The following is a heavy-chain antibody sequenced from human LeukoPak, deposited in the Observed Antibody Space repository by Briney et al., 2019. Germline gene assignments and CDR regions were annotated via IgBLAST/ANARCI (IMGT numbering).Heavy chain of an antibody. CDR2: ISSNGGST. Sequence: SGGSLRLSCAASGFTFSSDDMYWVRQARAKGLEYVSGISSNGGSTYYANSVKGRLTISRDNSKNTLYLQMGSLRADYMAVYYCARVVLSSGWLDHWGQGTLVTVSS. J-gene: IGHJ4*02. D-gene: IGHD6-19*01. CDR3: ARVVLSSGWLDH. V-gene: IGHV3-64*01. CDR1: GFTFSSDD.